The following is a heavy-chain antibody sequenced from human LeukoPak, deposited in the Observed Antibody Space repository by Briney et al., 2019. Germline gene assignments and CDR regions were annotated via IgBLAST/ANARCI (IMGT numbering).Heavy chain of an antibody. CDR1: GYTLTELS. V-gene: IGHV1-24*01. CDR2: FDPEDGET. Sequence: ASVKVSCKVSGYTLTELSMHWVRQAPGKGLEWMGGFDPEDGETIYAQKFQGRVTMTEDTSTDTAYMELSSLGSEDTAVYYCARDARGAAAADDAFDIWGQGTMVTVSS. CDR3: ARDARGAAAADDAFDI. J-gene: IGHJ3*02. D-gene: IGHD6-13*01.